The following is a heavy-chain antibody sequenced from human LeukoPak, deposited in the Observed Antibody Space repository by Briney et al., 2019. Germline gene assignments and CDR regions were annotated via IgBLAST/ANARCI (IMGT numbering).Heavy chain of an antibody. CDR1: GFTFSSYA. CDR2: IIPIFGTA. CDR3: ASPNPIGFEWVGEPNYYHYMDV. Sequence: PGRSLRLSCAASGFTFSSYAISWVRQAPGQGLEWMGGIIPIFGTANYAQKFQGRVTITADESTSTAYMELSSLRSEDTAVYYCASPNPIGFEWVGEPNYYHYMDVWGKGTTVTISS. D-gene: IGHD3-10*01. J-gene: IGHJ6*03. V-gene: IGHV1-69*01.